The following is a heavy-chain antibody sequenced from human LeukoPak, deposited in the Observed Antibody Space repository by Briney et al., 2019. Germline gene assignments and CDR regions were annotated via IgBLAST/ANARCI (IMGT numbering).Heavy chain of an antibody. CDR3: RDYRVNTVLLLLIS. J-gene: IGHJ4*02. D-gene: IGHD4-17*01. CDR2: IYWNDDN. V-gene: IGHV2-5*01. Sequence: SGPTLILSSAASRLTCSSNGMSLGPSGVGVGWIRQPPGKALEWLALIYWNDDNRYSPSLKSRLTITKDISKNQVILTMTTMDPVERLSFTGRDYRVNTVLLLLISGGRGIRVTVSS. CDR1: GMSLGPSGVG.